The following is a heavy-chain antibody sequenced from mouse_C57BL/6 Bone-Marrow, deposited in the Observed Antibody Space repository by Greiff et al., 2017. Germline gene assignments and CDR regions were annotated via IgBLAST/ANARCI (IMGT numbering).Heavy chain of an antibody. J-gene: IGHJ3*01. CDR3: ARRTVD. Sequence: EVKLVESGGDLVKPGGSLKLSCAASGFTFSSYGMSWVRQTPDKRLEWVATISSGGSYTYYPDSVKGRFTISRDNAKNTLYLQMSSLKSEDTAMYYCARRTVDWGQGTLVTVSA. CDR1: GFTFSSYG. V-gene: IGHV5-6*02. D-gene: IGHD1-1*01. CDR2: ISSGGSYT.